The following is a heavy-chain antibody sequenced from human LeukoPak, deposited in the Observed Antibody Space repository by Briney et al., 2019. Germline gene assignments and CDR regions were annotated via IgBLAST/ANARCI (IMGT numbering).Heavy chain of an antibody. CDR1: GYTFTSYG. Sequence: ASVKVSCTTSGYTFTSYGISWVRQAPGQGLEWMGWISAYNGNTNYAQKLQGRVTMTTDTSTSTAYMELRSLRSDDTAVYYCARDGDIVVVVATTSKSYYYGMDVWGQGTTVTVSS. V-gene: IGHV1-18*01. CDR3: ARDGDIVVVVATTSKSYYYGMDV. CDR2: ISAYNGNT. J-gene: IGHJ6*02. D-gene: IGHD2-15*01.